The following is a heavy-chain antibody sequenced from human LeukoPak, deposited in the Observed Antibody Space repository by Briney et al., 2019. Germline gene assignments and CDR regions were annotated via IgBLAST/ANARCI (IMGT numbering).Heavy chain of an antibody. CDR2: FIGSGRTP. D-gene: IGHD2-21*01. V-gene: IGHV3-23*01. Sequence: GSLRLSCAASGFIFRSFAMSWVRQARGKGLEWVVGFIGSGRTPFYAYSVKGRFIFSRDKSKNTLYLQMNSLRAEDTAIYYCAKKEGDTYFSWYKDVWGKGTTVTVSS. CDR3: AKKEGDTYFSWYKDV. CDR1: GFIFRSFA. J-gene: IGHJ6*03.